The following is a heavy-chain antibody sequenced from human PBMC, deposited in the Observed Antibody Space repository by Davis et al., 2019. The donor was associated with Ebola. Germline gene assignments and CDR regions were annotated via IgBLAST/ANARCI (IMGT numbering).Heavy chain of an antibody. J-gene: IGHJ5*02. V-gene: IGHV3-66*01. Sequence: GGSLRLSCAASGFTVSSNYMSWVRQAPGKGLEWVSVIYSGGSTYYADSVKGRFTISRDNSKNTLYLQMNSLRAEDTAVYYCARELAAAGTRRSWFDPWGQGTLVTVSS. CDR1: GFTVSSNY. D-gene: IGHD6-13*01. CDR2: IYSGGST. CDR3: ARELAAAGTRRSWFDP.